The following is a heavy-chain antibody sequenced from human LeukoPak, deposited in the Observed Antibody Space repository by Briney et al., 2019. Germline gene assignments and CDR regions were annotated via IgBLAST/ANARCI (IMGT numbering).Heavy chain of an antibody. V-gene: IGHV3-53*01. J-gene: IGHJ3*02. CDR2: IYSGGST. CDR3: ARDRDEAFDI. Sequence: GGSLRLSCAASGFTFSSYSMNWVRQAPGKGLEWVSVIYSGGSTYYADSVKGRFTISRDNSKNTLYLQMNSLRAEDTAVYYCARDRDEAFDIWGQGTMVTVSS. D-gene: IGHD3-10*01. CDR1: GFTFSSYS.